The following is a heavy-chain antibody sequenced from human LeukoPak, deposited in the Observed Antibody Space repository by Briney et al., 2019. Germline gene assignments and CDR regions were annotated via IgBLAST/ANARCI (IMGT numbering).Heavy chain of an antibody. CDR1: GGSISSHY. Sequence: SETLSLTCSVSGGSISSHYWSWIRQPPGKGLEWIGYIYYSGSTKYNPSLKSRVTISVDTPKNQFSLKLSSVTAADTAVYYCARGGTTVTPGLLWFDPWGQGTLVTVSS. J-gene: IGHJ5*02. CDR2: IYYSGST. V-gene: IGHV4-59*11. D-gene: IGHD4-17*01. CDR3: ARGGTTVTPGLLWFDP.